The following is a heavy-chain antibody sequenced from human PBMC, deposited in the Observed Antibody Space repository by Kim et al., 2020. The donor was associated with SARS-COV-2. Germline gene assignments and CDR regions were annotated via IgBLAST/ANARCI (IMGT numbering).Heavy chain of an antibody. Sequence: SETLSLTCTVSGGSISSYYWSWIRQPAGRGLEYIGRIDTGGSTKCNPSLKSRVTMSVDTSKNQFSLKLSSVTAADTAVYFCARGTYLDYWGQGTLVTVSS. CDR2: IDTGGST. CDR3: ARGTYLDY. J-gene: IGHJ4*02. CDR1: GGSISSYY. V-gene: IGHV4-4*07.